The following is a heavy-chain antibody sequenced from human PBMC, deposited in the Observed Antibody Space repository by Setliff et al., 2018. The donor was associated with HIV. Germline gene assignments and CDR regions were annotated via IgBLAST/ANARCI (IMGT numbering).Heavy chain of an antibody. CDR3: AGPRGDEAFDI. J-gene: IGHJ3*02. D-gene: IGHD3-10*01. V-gene: IGHV1-69*10. CDR2: IISILEIT. Sequence: WASVKVSCKASGGTSSTHAMNWVRQAPGQGLEWIGQIISILEITDYAQKLQGRVTITADGPTNTFYMELSGLRSDDTAVYYCAGPRGDEAFDIWGQGTMVTVSS. CDR1: GGTSSTHA.